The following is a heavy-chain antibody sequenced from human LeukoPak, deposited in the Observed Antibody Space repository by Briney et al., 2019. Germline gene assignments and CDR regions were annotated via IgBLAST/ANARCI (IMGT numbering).Heavy chain of an antibody. CDR3: ARECGGDCYSDY. V-gene: IGHV3-7*01. D-gene: IGHD2-21*02. CDR1: GFNFGIYW. CDR2: IKEDGSAK. Sequence: GGSLRLSCAASGFNFGIYWMSWVRQAPGKGLEWVADIKEDGSAKYYVDSVKGRFTISRENAKNSVYLQMNSLRAEDTAVYYCARECGGDCYSDYWGQGTLVTVSS. J-gene: IGHJ4*02.